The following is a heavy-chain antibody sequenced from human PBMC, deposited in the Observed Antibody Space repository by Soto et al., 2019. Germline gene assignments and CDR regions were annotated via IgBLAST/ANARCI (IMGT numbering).Heavy chain of an antibody. J-gene: IGHJ4*02. CDR3: AKNSSTLIDY. CDR2: ISASGTST. CDR1: GFTFYNYA. V-gene: IGHV3-23*01. Sequence: EVRLLESGGNLVQPGGSLRVSCAASGFTFYNYAMSWVRQAPGKGLEWVSAISASGTSTYYADSVKGRFTISRDNSKNTLFLQMNSLKAEDTAIYNCAKNSSTLIDYWGQGTLVTVSS. D-gene: IGHD6-13*01.